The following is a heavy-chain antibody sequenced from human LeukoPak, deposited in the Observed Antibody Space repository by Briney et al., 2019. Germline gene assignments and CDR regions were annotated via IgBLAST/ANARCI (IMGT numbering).Heavy chain of an antibody. Sequence: GGSLRLSCAASGFTFSSYAISWVRHAPGKGLEWVSAISGSGGSTYYADSVKGRFTISRDNSKNTLYLQMNSLRAEDTAVYYCAKNMIVVPLNDYWGQGTLVTVSS. CDR2: ISGSGGST. CDR3: AKNMIVVPLNDY. D-gene: IGHD3-22*01. V-gene: IGHV3-23*01. J-gene: IGHJ4*02. CDR1: GFTFSSYA.